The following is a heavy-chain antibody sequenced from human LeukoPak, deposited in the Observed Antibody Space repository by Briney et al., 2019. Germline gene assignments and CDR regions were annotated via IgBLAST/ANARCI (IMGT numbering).Heavy chain of an antibody. CDR3: ARDLYCSGGSCYGMDV. V-gene: IGHV3-48*04. CDR1: GFTFSSYS. CDR2: ISSSSSTI. J-gene: IGHJ6*02. D-gene: IGHD2-15*01. Sequence: HSGGSLRLSCAASGFTFSSYSMNWVRQAPGKGLEWVSYISSSSSTIYYADSVKGRFTISRDNAKNSLYLQMNSLRAEDTAVYYCARDLYCSGGSCYGMDVWGQGTTVTVSS.